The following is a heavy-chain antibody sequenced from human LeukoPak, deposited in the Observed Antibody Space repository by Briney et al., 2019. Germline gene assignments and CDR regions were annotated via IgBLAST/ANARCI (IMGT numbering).Heavy chain of an antibody. J-gene: IGHJ6*03. CDR2: IYYSGST. V-gene: IGHV4-38-2*02. CDR3: ASLNPGYYYMDV. Sequence: PSETLSLTCTVSGYSISSGYYWGWIRQPPGKGLEWIGYIYYSGSTNYNPSLKSRVTISVDTSKNQFSLKLSSVTAADTAVYYCASLNPGYYYMDVWGKGTTVTVSS. CDR1: GYSISSGYY.